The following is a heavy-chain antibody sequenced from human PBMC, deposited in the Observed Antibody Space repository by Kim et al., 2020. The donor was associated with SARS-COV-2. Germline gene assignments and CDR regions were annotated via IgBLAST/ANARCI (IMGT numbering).Heavy chain of an antibody. CDR3: ARRSDYYPFEY. Sequence: SETLSLTCTVSGASISSNNYYWGWIRQPPGKGLEWIGSIYYSGSTYYNPSLKSRVTISVDTSKNQFSLKLNSVTAADTAVYYCARRSDYYPFEYWGQGTL. D-gene: IGHD3-22*01. CDR1: GASISSNNYY. V-gene: IGHV4-39*01. CDR2: IYYSGST. J-gene: IGHJ4*02.